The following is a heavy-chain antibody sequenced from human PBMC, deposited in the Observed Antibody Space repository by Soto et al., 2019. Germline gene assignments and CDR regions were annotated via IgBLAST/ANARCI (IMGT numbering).Heavy chain of an antibody. D-gene: IGHD3-10*01. V-gene: IGHV5-51*01. CDR1: GHLFNNHW. CDR2: IFTRDSET. Sequence: GESLKISCKGPGHLFNNHWIGWVRQTPGKGLEWMGLIFTRDSETKTSPSFQGHVSFSVDNSINTVYLQWTSLKTTDTGIYFCARGYFDSGHGYDLWGQGTLVHRLL. J-gene: IGHJ5*02. CDR3: ARGYFDSGHGYDL.